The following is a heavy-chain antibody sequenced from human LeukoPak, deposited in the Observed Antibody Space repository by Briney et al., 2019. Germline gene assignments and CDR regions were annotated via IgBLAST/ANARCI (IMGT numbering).Heavy chain of an antibody. J-gene: IGHJ4*02. V-gene: IGHV3-48*03. D-gene: IGHD6-13*01. CDR2: ISSSGGII. Sequence: GGSLRLSCAASGFTFSSYEMNWVRQAPGKGLEWVAYISSSGGIIYYADSVKGRFTISRDNAKNSLYLQMNSLRAEDTAVYYCARAYEQQLVFDYWGQGTLVTVSS. CDR3: ARAYEQQLVFDY. CDR1: GFTFSSYE.